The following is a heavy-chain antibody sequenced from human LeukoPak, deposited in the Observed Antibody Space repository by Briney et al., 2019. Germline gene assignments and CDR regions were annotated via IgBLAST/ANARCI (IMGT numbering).Heavy chain of an antibody. Sequence: PSETLSLTCTVSGGSISSYYWSWTRQPPGKGLEWIGYFYYSGSTNYNPSLKSRVTISVDTSKNQFSLKLSSVTASDTAVYYCARCDRYGGNTEFLFDYWGQGTLVTVSS. CDR2: FYYSGST. CDR3: ARCDRYGGNTEFLFDY. V-gene: IGHV4-59*01. J-gene: IGHJ4*02. D-gene: IGHD4-23*01. CDR1: GGSISSYY.